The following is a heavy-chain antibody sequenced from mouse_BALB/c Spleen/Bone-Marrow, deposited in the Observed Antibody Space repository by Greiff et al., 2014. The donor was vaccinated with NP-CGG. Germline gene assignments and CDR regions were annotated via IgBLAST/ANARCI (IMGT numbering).Heavy chain of an antibody. CDR3: ARFPIYYGNYGAMDY. J-gene: IGHJ4*01. Sequence: DLVKPGASVKLSCKASGYTFTSYWINWIKQRPGQGIEWIERIAHGSGSTYYNEMFKGKATLTVDTSSSTAYIQLSSLSSEDSAVYFCARFPIYYGNYGAMDYWGQGTSVTVSS. V-gene: IGHV1S41*01. CDR1: GYTFTSYW. D-gene: IGHD2-1*01. CDR2: IAHGSGST.